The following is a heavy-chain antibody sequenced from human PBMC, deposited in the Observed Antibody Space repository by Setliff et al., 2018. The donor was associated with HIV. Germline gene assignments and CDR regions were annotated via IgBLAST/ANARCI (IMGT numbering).Heavy chain of an antibody. CDR3: AREIQFSATTYYYYYMDV. CDR2: INHSGST. D-gene: IGHD5-18*01. J-gene: IGHJ6*03. Sequence: PSETLSLTCAVYGGSFSGYYWSWIRQPPGKGLEWIGEINHSGSTNYNPSLKSRVTISVDMSNNQFSLKVTSVTAADTAVYYCAREIQFSATTYYYYYMDVWGEGTTVTVSS. V-gene: IGHV4-34*01. CDR1: GGSFSGYY.